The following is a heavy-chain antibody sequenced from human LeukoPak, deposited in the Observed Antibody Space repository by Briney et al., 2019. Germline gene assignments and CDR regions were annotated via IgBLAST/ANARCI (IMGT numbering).Heavy chain of an antibody. CDR2: IYYSGST. V-gene: IGHV4-31*03. D-gene: IGHD3-16*01. J-gene: IGHJ2*01. Sequence: SETLSLTCTVSGGSISSGGYYWSWIRQHPGKGLEWIGYIYYSGSTYYNPSLKSRVTISVDTSKNQFSLKLSSVTAADTAVYYCARPFVSTTSWYFDLWGRGTLVTVSS. CDR3: ARPFVSTTSWYFDL. CDR1: GGSISSGGYY.